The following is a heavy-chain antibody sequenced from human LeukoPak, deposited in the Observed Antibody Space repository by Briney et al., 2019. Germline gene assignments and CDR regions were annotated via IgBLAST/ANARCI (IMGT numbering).Heavy chain of an antibody. CDR1: GGSISSYY. V-gene: IGHV4-59*01. Sequence: PSETLSLTCTVSGGSISSYYWSWIRQPPGKGLEWIGYIYYSGSTNYNPSLKSRVTISVDTSKNQFSLKLSSVTAADTAVYYCAREKRSGAFDIWGQGAMVTVSS. CDR3: AREKRSGAFDI. J-gene: IGHJ3*02. CDR2: IYYSGST. D-gene: IGHD3-10*01.